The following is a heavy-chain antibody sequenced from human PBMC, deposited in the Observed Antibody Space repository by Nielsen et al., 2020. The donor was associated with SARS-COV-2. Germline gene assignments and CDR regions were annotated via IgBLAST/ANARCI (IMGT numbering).Heavy chain of an antibody. CDR3: VALLPIDY. D-gene: IGHD1-26*01. CDR1: GFTFSSYA. V-gene: IGHV3-21*04. Sequence: GESLKISCAASGFTFSSYAMSWVRQAPGKGLEWVSAISSSSSNTDYADSVKGRFTISRDNAKNSLYLQMNSLRAADTAVYYCVALLPIDYWGQGTLVTVSS. J-gene: IGHJ4*02. CDR2: ISSSSSNT.